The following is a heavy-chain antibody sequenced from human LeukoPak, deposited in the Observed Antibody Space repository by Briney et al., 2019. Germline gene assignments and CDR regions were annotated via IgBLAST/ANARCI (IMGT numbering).Heavy chain of an antibody. D-gene: IGHD3-22*01. Sequence: SETLSLTCTVSGGSISSGDYYWSWIRQPPGKGLEWIGYIYHSGSTHFNPSLKSRVTISVDTSKNQFSLKLSSVTAADTAVYFCARGLDSSGYYYFDYWGQGTLVTVSS. J-gene: IGHJ4*02. CDR3: ARGLDSSGYYYFDY. CDR2: IYHSGST. V-gene: IGHV4-30-4*01. CDR1: GGSISSGDYY.